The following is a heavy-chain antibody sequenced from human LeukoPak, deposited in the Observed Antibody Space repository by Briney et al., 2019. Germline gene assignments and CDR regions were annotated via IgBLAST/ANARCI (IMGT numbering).Heavy chain of an antibody. Sequence: PSETLSLTCTVSGGSISSYYWSWIRQPPGKGLEWIGYIYYSGSTNHNPSLKSRVTISVDTSKNQFSLKLSSVTAADTAVYYCARVLGQWLEGWFDPWGQGTLVTVSS. V-gene: IGHV4-59*01. CDR1: GGSISSYY. CDR3: ARVLGQWLEGWFDP. D-gene: IGHD6-19*01. CDR2: IYYSGST. J-gene: IGHJ5*02.